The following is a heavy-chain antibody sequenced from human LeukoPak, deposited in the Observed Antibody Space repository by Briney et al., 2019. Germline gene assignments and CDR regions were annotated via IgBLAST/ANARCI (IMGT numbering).Heavy chain of an antibody. Sequence: GASVKVSCKASGYTFTSYDINWVRQATGQGLEWMGWMNPNSGGTNYAQKFQGRVTMTTDTSMSTVYMELSRLTSDDTAVYYCARAGGRSWFDPWGQGTLVTVSS. V-gene: IGHV1-2*02. J-gene: IGHJ5*02. CDR3: ARAGGRSWFDP. CDR1: GYTFTSYD. CDR2: MNPNSGGT.